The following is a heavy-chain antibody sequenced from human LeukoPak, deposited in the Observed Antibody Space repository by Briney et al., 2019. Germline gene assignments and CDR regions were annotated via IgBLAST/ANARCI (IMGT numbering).Heavy chain of an antibody. CDR2: ITSSGTTK. CDR1: GSTFNDYY. CDR3: AIQMTMIVVVPYFDY. D-gene: IGHD3-22*01. Sequence: PGGSLRLSCEASGSTFNDYYMSWIRQAPGKGLEWVSFITSSGTTKYYADSVRDRFTISRDNAKNSLYLYMNSLRDDDTAVYYCAIQMTMIVVVPYFDYWGQGDLVTVSA. J-gene: IGHJ4*02. V-gene: IGHV3-11*04.